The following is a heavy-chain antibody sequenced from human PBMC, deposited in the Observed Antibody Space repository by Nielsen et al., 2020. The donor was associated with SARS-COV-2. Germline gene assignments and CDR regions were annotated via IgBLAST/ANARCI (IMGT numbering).Heavy chain of an antibody. D-gene: IGHD6-13*01. Sequence: WIRQPPGKGLEWVAVISYDGSNKYYADSVKGRFTISRDNSKNTLYLQMNSLRTEDTAMYYCAKGTRASSWFRPSYYSDYWGQGTLVTVSS. J-gene: IGHJ4*02. CDR2: ISYDGSNK. V-gene: IGHV3-30*16. CDR3: AKGTRASSWFRPSYYSDY.